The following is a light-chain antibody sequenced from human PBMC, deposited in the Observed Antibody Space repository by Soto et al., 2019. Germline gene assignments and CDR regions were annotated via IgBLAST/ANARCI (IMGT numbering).Light chain of an antibody. J-gene: IGKJ1*01. V-gene: IGKV3-15*01. CDR3: QQYDKWPPT. Sequence: EIVMTQSPATLSVSPGERATLSCRASQSVSSNLAWYQQKPGQTPRLLIYGASTRATGIPARFSGSGSGTEFTLSISNLQSADFAVYYCQQYDKWPPTFGQGTKVEIK. CDR2: GAS. CDR1: QSVSSN.